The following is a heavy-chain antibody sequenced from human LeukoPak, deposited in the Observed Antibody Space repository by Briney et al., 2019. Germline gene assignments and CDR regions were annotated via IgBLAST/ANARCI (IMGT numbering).Heavy chain of an antibody. CDR1: GFTFSSYD. D-gene: IGHD6-13*01. Sequence: GGSLRLSCAASGFTFSSYDMHWIRQATGKGLEWVSAIGTAGDTYYPGSVKGRFTISRENAKNSLYLQMNSLRAGDTAVYYCARGSSWYGAFDIWGQGTMVTVSS. J-gene: IGHJ3*02. CDR3: ARGSSWYGAFDI. V-gene: IGHV3-13*01. CDR2: IGTAGDT.